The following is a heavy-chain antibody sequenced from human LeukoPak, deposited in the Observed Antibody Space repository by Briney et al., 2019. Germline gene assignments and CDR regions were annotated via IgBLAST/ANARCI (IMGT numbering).Heavy chain of an antibody. Sequence: SVKVSCKASGGTFSSYAISWVRQAPGQGLEWMGGIIPIFGTANYAQKFQGRVTITTDESTSTAYMELSSLRSEDTAVYYCARDSEGCSSTSCGYNWFDPWGQGTLVAVSS. CDR2: IIPIFGTA. CDR3: ARDSEGCSSTSCGYNWFDP. J-gene: IGHJ5*02. CDR1: GGTFSSYA. V-gene: IGHV1-69*05. D-gene: IGHD2-2*01.